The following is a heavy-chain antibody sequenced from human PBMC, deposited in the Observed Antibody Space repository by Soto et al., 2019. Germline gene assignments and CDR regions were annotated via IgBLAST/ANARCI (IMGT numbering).Heavy chain of an antibody. J-gene: IGHJ5*02. CDR2: ISGSGGST. Sequence: EVQLLESGGGLVQPGGSLRLSCAASGFTFSSYAMSWVRQAPGKGLEWASAISGSGGSTYYADSVKGRFTISRGKSKNTLYLQMNNLRAEDTAVYYCARAYGDSPNWFDPWGQGTLVTVSS. D-gene: IGHD4-17*01. CDR3: ARAYGDSPNWFDP. V-gene: IGHV3-23*01. CDR1: GFTFSSYA.